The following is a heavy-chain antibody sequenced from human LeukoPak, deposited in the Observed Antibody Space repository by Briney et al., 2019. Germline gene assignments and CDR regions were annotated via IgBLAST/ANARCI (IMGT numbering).Heavy chain of an antibody. V-gene: IGHV3-49*04. J-gene: IGHJ5*02. CDR2: VRTKEYDDTT. CDR3: CRALFHDFWSSYRLQWFDP. CDR1: GFTFDNYA. D-gene: IGHD3-3*01. Sequence: GGSLRLSCTVSGFTFDNYAVTWVRQAPGEGLDWLGFVRTKEYDDTTQYAASVKGRFTISRDDSKTIAYLQMNSLKTEDTAVYHCCRALFHDFWSSYRLQWFDPWGQGTLVTVSS.